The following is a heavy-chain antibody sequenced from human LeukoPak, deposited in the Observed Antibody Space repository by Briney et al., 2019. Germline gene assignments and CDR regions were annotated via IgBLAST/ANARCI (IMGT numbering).Heavy chain of an antibody. CDR1: VYTFTVYY. CDR2: INPNSGGT. D-gene: IGHD2-2*01. CDR3: ARVKVSGSSDY. V-gene: IGHV1-2*02. Sequence: ASVTVSCKASVYTFTVYYMHWVRQAPGQGLEWMGWINPNSGGTNYAQKFQGRVTMTRDTSISTAYMELSRLRSDDTAVYYCARVKVSGSSDYWGQGTLVTVSS. J-gene: IGHJ4*02.